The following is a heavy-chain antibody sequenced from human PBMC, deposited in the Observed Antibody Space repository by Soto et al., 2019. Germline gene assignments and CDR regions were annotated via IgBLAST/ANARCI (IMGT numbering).Heavy chain of an antibody. Sequence: ASVKVSCKASGYTFTSYDINWVRQATGQGLEWMGWMNPNSGNTGYAQKFQGRVTMTRNTSISTAYMELSSLRSEDTAVYYCARVLMDYDFWSGYYLGDNWFDPWGQG. CDR3: ARVLMDYDFWSGYYLGDNWFDP. CDR2: MNPNSGNT. D-gene: IGHD3-3*01. V-gene: IGHV1-8*01. J-gene: IGHJ5*02. CDR1: GYTFTSYD.